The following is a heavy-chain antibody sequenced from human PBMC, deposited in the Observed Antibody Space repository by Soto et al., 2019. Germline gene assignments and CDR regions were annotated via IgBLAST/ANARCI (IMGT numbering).Heavy chain of an antibody. CDR1: GFTFSNAW. Sequence: GGSLRLSCAASGFTFSNAWMSWVRQAPGKGLEWVGRIKSKTDGGTTDYAAPVKGRFTISRDDSKNTLYLQMNSLKTEDTAVYYCTTDLPSDFWSGYPNYYYYGMDVWGQGTTVTVSS. J-gene: IGHJ6*02. CDR3: TTDLPSDFWSGYPNYYYYGMDV. V-gene: IGHV3-15*01. D-gene: IGHD3-3*01. CDR2: IKSKTDGGTT.